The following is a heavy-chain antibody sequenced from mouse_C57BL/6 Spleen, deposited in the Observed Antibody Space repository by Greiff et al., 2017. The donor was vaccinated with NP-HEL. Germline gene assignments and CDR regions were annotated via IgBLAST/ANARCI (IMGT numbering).Heavy chain of an antibody. J-gene: IGHJ1*03. CDR3: ARSPYYYGSSGYFDV. D-gene: IGHD1-1*01. Sequence: EVQLVESGGGLVQPGGSLSLSCAASGFTFTDYYMSWVRQPPGKALEWLGFIRNKANGYTTEYSASVKGRFTISRDNSQSILYLQMNALRAEDSATYYCARSPYYYGSSGYFDVWGTGTTVTVSS. CDR1: GFTFTDYY. CDR2: IRNKANGYTT. V-gene: IGHV7-3*01.